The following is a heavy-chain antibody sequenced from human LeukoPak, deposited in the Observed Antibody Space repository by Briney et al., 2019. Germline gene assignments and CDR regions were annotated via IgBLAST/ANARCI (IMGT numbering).Heavy chain of an antibody. CDR2: IYSGGST. CDR1: GFTVSSNY. V-gene: IGHV3-53*01. CDR3: AGGRYYGSGAPWYFDY. Sequence: GGSLRLSCAASGFTVSSNYMSWVRQAPGKGLEWVSVIYSGGSTYYADSVKGRFTISRDNSKNTLYLQMNSLRAEDTAVYYCAGGRYYGSGAPWYFDYWGQGTLVTVSS. J-gene: IGHJ4*02. D-gene: IGHD3-10*01.